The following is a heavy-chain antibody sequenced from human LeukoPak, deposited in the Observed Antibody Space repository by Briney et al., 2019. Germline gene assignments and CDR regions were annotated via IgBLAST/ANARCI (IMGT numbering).Heavy chain of an antibody. V-gene: IGHV5-10-1*04. Sequence: RAGESLKISCKGSGYSFTSYWISWVRQMPGKGLEWMGRIDPSDSYTNYSPSFQGQVTMSADKSISTAYLQWSSLKASDTALYYCARLEGGNAFDIWGQGTMVTVSS. CDR3: ARLEGGNAFDI. CDR2: IDPSDSYT. D-gene: IGHD3-16*01. CDR1: GYSFTSYW. J-gene: IGHJ3*02.